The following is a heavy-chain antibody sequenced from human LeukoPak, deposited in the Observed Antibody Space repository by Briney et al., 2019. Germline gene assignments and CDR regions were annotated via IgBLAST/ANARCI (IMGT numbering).Heavy chain of an antibody. D-gene: IGHD1-26*01. CDR1: GFTFDDYG. CDR3: ARYRFVVGATDSFDM. CDR2: ITSSSSYK. J-gene: IGHJ3*02. Sequence: GGSLRLSCAASGFTFDDYGMSWVRQAPGKGLEWVSSITSSSSYKYYADSVKGRFTISRDNSKNTVYLQMNRLRAEDTAVYYCARYRFVVGATDSFDMWGQGTTVTVSS. V-gene: IGHV3-21*01.